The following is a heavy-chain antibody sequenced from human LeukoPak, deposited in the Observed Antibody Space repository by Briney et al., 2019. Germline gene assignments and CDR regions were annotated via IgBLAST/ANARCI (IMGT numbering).Heavy chain of an antibody. J-gene: IGHJ4*02. V-gene: IGHV3-7*04. CDR1: GFTFRSYW. D-gene: IGHD1-26*01. Sequence: PGASLRLSCAASGFTFRSYWMSWVRQPPGKGLERVANIKQDGSEKYYVDSVRGRFTISRDNAKNSVYLQMSSLRVEDTAVYYCARGGTPFDSWGQGTLVTVSS. CDR3: ARGGTPFDS. CDR2: IKQDGSEK.